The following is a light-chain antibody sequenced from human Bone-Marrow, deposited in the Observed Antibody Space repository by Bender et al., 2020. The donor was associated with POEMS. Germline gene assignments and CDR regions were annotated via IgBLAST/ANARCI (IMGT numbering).Light chain of an antibody. CDR3: NSYSTTYAGV. J-gene: IGLJ3*02. CDR1: SSDIGTYKY. Sequence: QSALTQPASVSGSPGQSITISCTGTSSDIGTYKYVSWYQQHAGNPPKLLIHDATRRSSGVPDRFSGSKSGNTASLTISGLQPEDEADYYCNSYSTTYAGVFGGGTKVTVL. V-gene: IGLV2-14*03. CDR2: DAT.